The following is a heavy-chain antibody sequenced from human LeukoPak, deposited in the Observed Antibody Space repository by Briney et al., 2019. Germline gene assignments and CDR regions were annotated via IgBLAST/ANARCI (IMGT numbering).Heavy chain of an antibody. V-gene: IGHV3-43*01. D-gene: IGHD3-10*01. J-gene: IGHJ6*02. CDR1: GFTFDDYT. CDR2: ISWDGGST. CDR3: ARCYTYGTTWFGGLDV. Sequence: GGSLRLSCAASGFTFDDYTMHWVRQAPGKGLEWVSLISWDGGSTYYADSVKGRFTISRDNSKNSLYLQMNSLRAEDTAVYYCARCYTYGTTWFGGLDVWGQGTTVTVSS.